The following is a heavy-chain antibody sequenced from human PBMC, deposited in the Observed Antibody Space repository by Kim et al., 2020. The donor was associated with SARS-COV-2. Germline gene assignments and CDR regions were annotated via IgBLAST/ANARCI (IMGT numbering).Heavy chain of an antibody. Sequence: SETLSLTCTVSGGSISSGGYYWSWIRQHPGKGLEWIGYIYYSGSTYYNPSLKSRVTISVDTSKNQFSLKLSSVTAADTAVYYCAGGSGEIRYFDLGDRWGQGTLVTVSS. D-gene: IGHD3-9*01. J-gene: IGHJ4*02. CDR3: AGGSGEIRYFDLGDR. CDR1: GGSISSGGYY. V-gene: IGHV4-31*03. CDR2: IYYSGST.